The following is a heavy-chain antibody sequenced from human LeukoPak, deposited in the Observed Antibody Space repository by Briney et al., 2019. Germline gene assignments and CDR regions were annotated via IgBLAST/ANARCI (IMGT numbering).Heavy chain of an antibody. V-gene: IGHV3-23*01. D-gene: IGHD5-24*01. CDR1: GFPFSTYA. CDR3: AKEGRKLQTH. CDR2: INNGGTGI. Sequence: GGSLRLSCAASGFPFSTYAMAWVRQTPVKGLEWVSSINNGGTGIFYTGSVKGRFTISRDNAKNSLYLQMNSLRVEDTAVYYCAKEGRKLQTHRGQGTLVTVSS. J-gene: IGHJ4*02.